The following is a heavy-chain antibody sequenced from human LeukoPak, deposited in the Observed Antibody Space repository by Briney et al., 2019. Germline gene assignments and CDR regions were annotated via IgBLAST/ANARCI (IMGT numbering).Heavy chain of an antibody. CDR2: ISGGGGST. V-gene: IGHV3-23*01. J-gene: IGHJ2*01. Sequence: GGSLILSSSASGFTFSTYAMSWVCQAPGKGLEWVSTISGGGGSTYYADSVKGRFTISRDNSKNTLYLQMNSLRAEDTAVYYCAKDEEGLDLWGRGTLVTVCS. CDR1: GFTFSTYA. CDR3: AKDEEGLDL.